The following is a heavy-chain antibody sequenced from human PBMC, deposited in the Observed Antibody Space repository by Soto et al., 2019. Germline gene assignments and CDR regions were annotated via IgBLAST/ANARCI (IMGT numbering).Heavy chain of an antibody. D-gene: IGHD5-12*01. CDR3: ARGMVATGDFDY. CDR2: INAGNGNT. Sequence: QVQLVQSGAEVKKPGASVKVSCKASGYTFTSYAMHWVRQAPGQRLEWMGWINAGNGNTKYSQKCQGRVTITRDTYASTGYMELSSLRSEDTAVYYCARGMVATGDFDYWGQGTLVTVSS. CDR1: GYTFTSYA. V-gene: IGHV1-3*01. J-gene: IGHJ4*02.